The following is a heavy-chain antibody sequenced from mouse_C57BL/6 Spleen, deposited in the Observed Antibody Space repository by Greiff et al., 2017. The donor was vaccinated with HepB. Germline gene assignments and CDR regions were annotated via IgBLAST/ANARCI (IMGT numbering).Heavy chain of an antibody. Sequence: QVQLKQPGAELVKPGASVKLSCKASGYTFTSYWMQWVKQRPGQGLEWIGEIDPSDSYTNYNQKFKGKATLTVDTSSSTAYMQLSSLTSEDSAVYYCARDSKREYYFDYWGQGTTLTVSS. J-gene: IGHJ2*01. D-gene: IGHD2-5*01. CDR1: GYTFTSYW. CDR2: IDPSDSYT. CDR3: ARDSKREYYFDY. V-gene: IGHV1-50*01.